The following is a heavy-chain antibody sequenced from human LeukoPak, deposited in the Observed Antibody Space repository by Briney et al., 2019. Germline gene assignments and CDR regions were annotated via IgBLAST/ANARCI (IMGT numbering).Heavy chain of an antibody. CDR1: GGSISSYY. V-gene: IGHV4-59*01. CDR3: ARVSGIMVRRVKFDP. J-gene: IGHJ5*02. D-gene: IGHD3-10*01. Sequence: PSETLSLTCTVSGGSISSYYWSWVRQPPGKGLEWIGYFYYSGSTNYNPPLKSRVTISVDTSEDQFSLKLSSMTAAHTAVYFCARVSGIMVRRVKFDPWGQGTLVTVSS. CDR2: FYYSGST.